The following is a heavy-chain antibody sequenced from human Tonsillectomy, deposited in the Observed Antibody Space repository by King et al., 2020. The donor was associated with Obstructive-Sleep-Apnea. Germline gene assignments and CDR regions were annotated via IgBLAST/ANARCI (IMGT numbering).Heavy chain of an antibody. Sequence: VQLQESGPGLVKPSQTLSLTCTVSGGSISSGDYYWSWIRQPPGKGLEWIGYIYYSGSTYYNPSLKSRVTISVDKSKNQFSLKLSSVTAADTAVYYCARADAAGTEEGDAFDIWGQGTMVTVSS. CDR3: ARADAAGTEEGDAFDI. V-gene: IGHV4-30-4*01. CDR1: GGSISSGDYY. CDR2: IYYSGST. D-gene: IGHD6-13*01. J-gene: IGHJ3*02.